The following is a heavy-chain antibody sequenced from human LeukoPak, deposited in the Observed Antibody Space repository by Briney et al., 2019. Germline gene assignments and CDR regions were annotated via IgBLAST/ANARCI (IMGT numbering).Heavy chain of an antibody. CDR1: GGSISSSSYY. D-gene: IGHD3-22*01. J-gene: IGHJ5*02. Sequence: SETLSLTFTVSGGSISSSSYYWGWIRQPPGKGLEWIGSIYYSGSTYYNPSLKSRVTISVDTSKNQFSLKLNSVTAADTAVYYCARVSGDSSGYTNWFDPWGQGTLVTVSS. CDR2: IYYSGST. CDR3: ARVSGDSSGYTNWFDP. V-gene: IGHV4-39*01.